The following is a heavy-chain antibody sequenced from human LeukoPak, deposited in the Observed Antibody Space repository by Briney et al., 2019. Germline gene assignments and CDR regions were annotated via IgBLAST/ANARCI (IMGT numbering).Heavy chain of an antibody. J-gene: IGHJ5*02. CDR2: ISAYNGNT. CDR3: ARDSVAVRPGWFDP. V-gene: IGHV1-18*01. CDR1: GYSFTTYG. Sequence: ASVKVSCKASGYSFTTYGVNWVRQAPGQGLEWMGWISAYNGNTEYAQKFQGRVTMTTDTSTSTAYMELRSLRSDDTAVYYCARDSVAVRPGWFDPWGQGILVTVSS. D-gene: IGHD6-6*01.